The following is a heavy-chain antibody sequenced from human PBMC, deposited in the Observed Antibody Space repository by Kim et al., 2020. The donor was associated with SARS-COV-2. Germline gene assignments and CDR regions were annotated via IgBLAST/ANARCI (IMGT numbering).Heavy chain of an antibody. Sequence: ASVKVSCKASGYTFTSYAMHWVRQAPGQRLEWMGWINAGNGNTKYSQKFQGRVTITRDTSASTAYMELSSLRSEDTAVYYCARDHCSSTSCSTWFDPWGQGTLVTVSS. CDR3: ARDHCSSTSCSTWFDP. CDR1: GYTFTSYA. D-gene: IGHD2-2*01. J-gene: IGHJ5*02. V-gene: IGHV1-3*01. CDR2: INAGNGNT.